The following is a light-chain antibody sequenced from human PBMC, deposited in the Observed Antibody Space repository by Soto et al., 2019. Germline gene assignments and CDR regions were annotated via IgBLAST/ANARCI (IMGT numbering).Light chain of an antibody. CDR2: GAS. J-gene: IGKJ1*01. V-gene: IGKV3-20*01. CDR3: QQYGSSLRT. CDR1: QTISNNY. Sequence: EIVLTQSPGTLSLSPGERATRSCRASQTISNNYLAWYQQKPGQAPRLLIYGASSRATGIPDRFSGSGSGTDFTLTISRLEPEDFAVYYCQQYGSSLRTFGQGTKVDTK.